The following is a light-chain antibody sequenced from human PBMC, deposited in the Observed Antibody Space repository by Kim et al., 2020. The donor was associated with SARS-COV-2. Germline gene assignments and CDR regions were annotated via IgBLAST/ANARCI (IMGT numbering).Light chain of an antibody. V-gene: IGLV6-57*03. CDR2: EDN. CDR1: SCSIASNY. J-gene: IGLJ3*02. Sequence: TVTISCTRSSCSIASNYVQWDQQRPGSAPSTVIYEDNQTPSGVPDRFSGSIDSSSNSATLTISGLKTEDEADYYCQSYDSSNPWVFGGGTQLTVL. CDR3: QSYDSSNPWV.